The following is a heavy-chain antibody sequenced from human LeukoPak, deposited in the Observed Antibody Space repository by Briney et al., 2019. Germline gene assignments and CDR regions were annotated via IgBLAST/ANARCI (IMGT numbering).Heavy chain of an antibody. CDR1: GGSISSSSYY. V-gene: IGHV4-39*01. J-gene: IGHJ4*02. CDR2: IFYSGST. CDR3: ARTPIPQYSIGWYTSYYFDY. Sequence: PSETLSLTCTVSGGSISSSSYYWGWIRQPPGKGLEWIGSIFYSGSTSYNPSLKSRVTMSVDTSKHQFSLRLSSETAADTAVYYCARTPIPQYSIGWYTSYYFDYWGQGTLVTVSS. D-gene: IGHD6-19*01.